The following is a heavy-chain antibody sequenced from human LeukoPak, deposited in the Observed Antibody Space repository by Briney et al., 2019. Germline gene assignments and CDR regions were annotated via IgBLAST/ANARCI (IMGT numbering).Heavy chain of an antibody. Sequence: GGSLRLSCATSGFTFNTFGMHWVRQAPGKGLEWVSYITGSATTTYYADSVKGRFTISRDNGKNSLYLQMSNLRAEDTAVYFCARGGGLDVWGQGATVTVSS. CDR2: ITGSATTT. J-gene: IGHJ6*02. D-gene: IGHD3-16*01. V-gene: IGHV3-48*01. CDR1: GFTFNTFG. CDR3: ARGGGLDV.